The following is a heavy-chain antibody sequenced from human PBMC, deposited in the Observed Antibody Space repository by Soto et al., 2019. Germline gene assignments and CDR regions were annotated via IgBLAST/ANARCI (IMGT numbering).Heavy chain of an antibody. J-gene: IGHJ4*02. CDR1: ASTLTHA. CDR2: IRGSGGSS. Sequence: GGSLRLSCAACASTLTHAMSWVRQAPGKGPEWVAGIRGSGGSSYYPDSVEGRFTVSRDNSRNTLFLQMNSVRVEDTAVYYCAKGHCSSSSCSRGYFDSWGQGTLVTVSS. V-gene: IGHV3-23*01. CDR3: AKGHCSSSSCSRGYFDS. D-gene: IGHD2-2*01.